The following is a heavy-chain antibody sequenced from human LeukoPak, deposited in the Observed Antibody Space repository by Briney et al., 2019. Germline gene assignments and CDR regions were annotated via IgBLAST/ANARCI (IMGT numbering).Heavy chain of an antibody. D-gene: IGHD3-10*01. J-gene: IGHJ6*03. V-gene: IGHV3-23*01. Sequence: PGGSLRLSCAASGFTFSSYGMSWVRQAPGKGLEWVSAISGGGGSTYYADSVKGRFTISRDNSKNTLYLQMNSLRAEDTAVYYCAKDGLHGSGSYSYYYYYMDVWGKGTTVTISS. CDR1: GFTFSSYG. CDR3: AKDGLHGSGSYSYYYYYMDV. CDR2: ISGGGGST.